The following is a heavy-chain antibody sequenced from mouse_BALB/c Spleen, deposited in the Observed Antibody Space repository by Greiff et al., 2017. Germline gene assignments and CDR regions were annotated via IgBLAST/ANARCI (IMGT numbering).Heavy chain of an antibody. V-gene: IGHV14-4*02. CDR1: GFNIKDYY. D-gene: IGHD4-1*01. CDR2: IDPENGDT. J-gene: IGHJ3*01. Sequence: EVQLQQSGAELVRSGASVKLSCTASGFNIKDYYMHWVKQRPEQGLEWIGWIDPENGDTEYAPKFQGKATMTADTSSNTAYLQLSSLTSEDTAVYYCARTGTDWFAYWGQGTLVTVSA. CDR3: ARTGTDWFAY.